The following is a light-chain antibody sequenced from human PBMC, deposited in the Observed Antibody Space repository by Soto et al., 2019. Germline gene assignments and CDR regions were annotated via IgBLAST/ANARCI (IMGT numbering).Light chain of an antibody. Sequence: EIVLTQSPGTLSLSPGERATLSCRANQSISHYLAWYQQKPGQSPRLLIYGAASRAIGIPDRFNGTGSETTFTLTISRLQPEDFALYFCQQYDPSPFTFGPGTKVDI. V-gene: IGKV3-20*01. J-gene: IGKJ3*01. CDR1: QSISHY. CDR2: GAA. CDR3: QQYDPSPFT.